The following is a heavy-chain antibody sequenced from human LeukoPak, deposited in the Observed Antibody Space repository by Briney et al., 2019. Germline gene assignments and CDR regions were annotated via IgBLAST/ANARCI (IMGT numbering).Heavy chain of an antibody. CDR1: GGSISSSSYY. J-gene: IGHJ4*02. Sequence: PSETLSLTCTVSGGSISSSSYYWGWIRQPPGKGLEWIGSIYYSGSTYYNPSLKSRVTISVDTSKNQFSLKLSSVTAADTAVYYCARHHDFWSGYSVYYFDYWGQGTLVTVSS. CDR3: ARHHDFWSGYSVYYFDY. D-gene: IGHD3-3*01. CDR2: IYYSGST. V-gene: IGHV4-39*01.